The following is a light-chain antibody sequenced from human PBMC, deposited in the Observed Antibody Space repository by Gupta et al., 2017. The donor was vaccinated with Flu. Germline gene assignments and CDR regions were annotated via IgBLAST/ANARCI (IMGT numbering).Light chain of an antibody. CDR3: KQRVNLPFT. J-gene: IGKJ2*01. Sequence: VTPGKPAAIYCKSSQSRLHYNGKNYIYWYLQKPGQPPQLLIYETSKRDCGVPDRFSGSGSGTDFTLKISRVEAEDVGVYYCKQRVNLPFTFGQGTKVEI. CDR2: ETS. CDR1: QSRLHYNGKNY. V-gene: IGKV2D-29*01.